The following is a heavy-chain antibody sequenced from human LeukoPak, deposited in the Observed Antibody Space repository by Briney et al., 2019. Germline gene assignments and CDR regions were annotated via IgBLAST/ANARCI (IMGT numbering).Heavy chain of an antibody. V-gene: IGHV3-23*01. Sequence: GGSLRLSCAASGFTFSSYAMSWVRQAPGKGLEWVSAISGSGGSTYYADSVKGRFTISRDNSKNTLYLQMNSLRAEDTAVYYCAKPHNSGSKGRYFDYWGQGTLVTVSS. J-gene: IGHJ4*02. CDR1: GFTFSSYA. D-gene: IGHD5-12*01. CDR2: ISGSGGST. CDR3: AKPHNSGSKGRYFDY.